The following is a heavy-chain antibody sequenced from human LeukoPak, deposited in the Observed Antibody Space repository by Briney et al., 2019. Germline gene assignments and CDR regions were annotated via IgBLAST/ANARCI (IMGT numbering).Heavy chain of an antibody. Sequence: GGSLRLSCAASGFTFSSYGMHWVRQAPGKGLEWVAFIRYDGSNKYYADSVKGRFTISRDNAKNSLYLQMNSLRAEDTAVYYCARVPYGSGSYGGINYYYYYMDVWGKGTTVTVSS. J-gene: IGHJ6*03. CDR3: ARVPYGSGSYGGINYYYYYMDV. V-gene: IGHV3-30*02. CDR2: IRYDGSNK. CDR1: GFTFSSYG. D-gene: IGHD3-10*01.